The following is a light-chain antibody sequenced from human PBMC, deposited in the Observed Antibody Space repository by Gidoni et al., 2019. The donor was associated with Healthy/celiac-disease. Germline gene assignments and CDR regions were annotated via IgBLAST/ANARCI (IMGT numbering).Light chain of an antibody. CDR1: SSNIGAGYD. Sequence: QYVLTQPPSGSGAPGQRVTISCTGSSSNIGAGYDVHWYQQRPGTAPNLLIYGNSKRPAGVPDRFSGSKSGTSASLAITGLQAEDEADYYCQSYDSSLSGSVFGGGTKLTVL. J-gene: IGLJ3*02. V-gene: IGLV1-40*01. CDR3: QSYDSSLSGSV. CDR2: GNS.